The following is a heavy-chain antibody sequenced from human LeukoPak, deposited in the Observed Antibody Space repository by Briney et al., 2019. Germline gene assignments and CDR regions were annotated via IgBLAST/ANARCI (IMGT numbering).Heavy chain of an antibody. D-gene: IGHD2-21*01. CDR1: GGSISSSSYY. J-gene: IGHJ6*03. Sequence: SETLSLTCTVSGGSISSSSYYWGWIRQPPGKGLEWIGSIYYSGSTYYNPSLKSRVTISVDTSKNQFSLKLSSVTAADTAVYYCARGGIAVREFYYYYYMDVWGKGTTVTISS. CDR2: IYYSGST. V-gene: IGHV4-39*07. CDR3: ARGGIAVREFYYYYYMDV.